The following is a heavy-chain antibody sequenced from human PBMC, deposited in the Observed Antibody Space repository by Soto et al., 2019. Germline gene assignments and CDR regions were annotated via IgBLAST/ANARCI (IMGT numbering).Heavy chain of an antibody. Sequence: ASVRVSYRASGYTFTSSGISWVRQAPGQGLEWMGWISAYNGNTNYAQKLQGRVTMTTDTSTSTAYMELRSLRSDDTAVYYCARVPRSYYHRSGNSYYFDYRGQGTLVTLSS. J-gene: IGHJ4*02. CDR3: ARVPRSYYHRSGNSYYFDY. D-gene: IGHD3-22*01. CDR2: ISAYNGNT. CDR1: GYTFTSSG. V-gene: IGHV1-18*01.